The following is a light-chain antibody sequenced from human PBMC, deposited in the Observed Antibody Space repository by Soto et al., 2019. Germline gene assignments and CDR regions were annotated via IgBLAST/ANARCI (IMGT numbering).Light chain of an antibody. CDR1: SSDVGGYKY. CDR2: DVS. Sequence: QSALTQPASVSGSPGQSITISCTGTSSDVGGYKYVSWYQQHPGKAPKLIIYDVSSRPSGVSNRFSGSKSGNTASLTISGLQADDEADDYCNSYTSSNTRVFGGGTTLTVL. J-gene: IGLJ2*01. V-gene: IGLV2-14*01. CDR3: NSYTSSNTRV.